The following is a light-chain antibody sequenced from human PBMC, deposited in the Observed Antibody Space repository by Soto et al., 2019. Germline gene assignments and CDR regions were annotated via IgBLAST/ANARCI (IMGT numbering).Light chain of an antibody. CDR2: GAS. J-gene: IGKJ4*01. Sequence: EIVMTQSPATLSVSPGERATLSCRASQSVSSNLAWYQQKPGQAPRLLIYGASTRATGIPARFSGSGSGTEFTFTISSLQFEDFAVYYCQQYNNWPLTFGGGTKVDIK. V-gene: IGKV3-15*01. CDR1: QSVSSN. CDR3: QQYNNWPLT.